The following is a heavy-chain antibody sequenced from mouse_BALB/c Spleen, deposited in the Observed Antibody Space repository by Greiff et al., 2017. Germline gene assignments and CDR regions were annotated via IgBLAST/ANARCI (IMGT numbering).Heavy chain of an antibody. V-gene: IGHV2-2*02. CDR1: GFSLTSYG. CDR3: ARNVQYGNYDYAMDY. CDR2: IWSGGST. J-gene: IGHJ4*01. Sequence: VKLQESGPGLVQPSQSLSITCTVSGFSLTSYGVHWVRQSPGKGLEWLGVIWSGGSTDYNAAFISRLSISKDNSKSQVFFKMNSLQANDTAIYYCARNVQYGNYDYAMDYWGQGTSVTVSS. D-gene: IGHD2-10*02.